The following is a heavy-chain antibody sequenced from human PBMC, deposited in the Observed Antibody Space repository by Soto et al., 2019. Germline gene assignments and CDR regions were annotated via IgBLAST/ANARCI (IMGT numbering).Heavy chain of an antibody. J-gene: IGHJ4*02. CDR3: AAGGTRWLRSPFDY. CDR1: GHTLTELS. Sequence: QVQLLQSGAEVKKPGASVKVSCKVSGHTLTELSMHWVRQAPGRGLEWMGGFDPEDGETIFAQKFQGRVTMTEDTSTDSTYLELTRLRSKETAVYYCAAGGTRWLRSPFDYWGQGTLVTISS. V-gene: IGHV1-24*01. D-gene: IGHD1-1*01. CDR2: FDPEDGET.